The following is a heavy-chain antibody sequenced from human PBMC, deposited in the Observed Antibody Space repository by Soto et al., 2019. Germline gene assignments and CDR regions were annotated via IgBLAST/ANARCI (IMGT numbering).Heavy chain of an antibody. CDR1: GGSISSYY. CDR2: IYYSGST. CDR3: AKGYYDILTGHENWLDP. Sequence: SETLSLTCTVSGGSISSYYWSWIRQPPGKGLEWIGYIYYSGSTNYNPSLKSRVTISVDTSKNQFSLKLSSVTAADTAVYYCAKGYYDILTGHENWLDPWGQGTLVTVSS. V-gene: IGHV4-59*01. D-gene: IGHD3-9*01. J-gene: IGHJ5*02.